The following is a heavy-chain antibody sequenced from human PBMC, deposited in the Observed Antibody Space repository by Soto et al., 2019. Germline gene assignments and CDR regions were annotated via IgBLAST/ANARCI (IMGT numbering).Heavy chain of an antibody. V-gene: IGHV4-39*01. D-gene: IGHD3-22*01. J-gene: IGHJ4*02. CDR2: IDYSGNT. CDR3: AKRFYSANSGSFDY. CDR1: GGSIISSSYY. Sequence: PSETLSLTCTVSGGSIISSSYYWAWIRQPPGKGLEWLGNIDYSGNTYYNPSLERRVAISVDTSKNQFSLKLTSVTAVDTAVYYCAKRFYSANSGSFDYWGQGTLVTVSS.